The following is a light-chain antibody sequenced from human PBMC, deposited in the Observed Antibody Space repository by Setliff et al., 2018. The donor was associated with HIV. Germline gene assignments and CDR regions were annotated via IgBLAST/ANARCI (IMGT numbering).Light chain of an antibody. CDR2: GVD. CDR1: SSDVVAYNL. J-gene: IGLJ1*01. V-gene: IGLV2-23*02. Sequence: QSALTQPASVSGSPGQSITISCDGPSSDVVAYNLVSWYQQYPGKAPKVITYGVDKRPSGVPTRFSGFKSGNTASLTIYGLQPEDEADYFCCSYAGSNIFVFGKGTKV. CDR3: CSYAGSNIFV.